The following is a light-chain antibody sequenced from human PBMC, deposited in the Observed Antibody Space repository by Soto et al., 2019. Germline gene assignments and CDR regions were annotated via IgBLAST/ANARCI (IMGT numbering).Light chain of an antibody. Sequence: DIQMTQSPSSLSASVGDRVTITCQASPEISNYVNWYQQKPGKAPNLLVYDASNLQSGVPSRFMGSGSGKVFTFTISSLQPEDIATYFCQQFYNLPYTFGQGTKLQIK. CDR1: PEISNY. V-gene: IGKV1-33*01. CDR2: DAS. J-gene: IGKJ2*01. CDR3: QQFYNLPYT.